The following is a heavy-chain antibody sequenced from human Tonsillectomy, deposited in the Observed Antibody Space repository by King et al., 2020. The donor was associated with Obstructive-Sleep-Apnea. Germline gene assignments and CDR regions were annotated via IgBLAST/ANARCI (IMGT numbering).Heavy chain of an antibody. D-gene: IGHD3-16*01. J-gene: IGHJ2*01. V-gene: IGHV4-59*08. CDR1: GGSISSYY. Sequence: QLQESGPGLVKPSETLSLTCTVSGGSISSYYWSWIRQPPGKGLECIVYIFYSGSTNYNPSLKSRVTISVDTSKNQFSLKLSSVTAADTAVYYCARMGDWYFDLWGRGTLVTVSS. CDR3: ARMGDWYFDL. CDR2: IFYSGST.